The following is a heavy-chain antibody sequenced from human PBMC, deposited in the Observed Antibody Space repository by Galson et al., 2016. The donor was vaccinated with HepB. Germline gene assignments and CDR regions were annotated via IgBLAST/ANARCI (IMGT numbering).Heavy chain of an antibody. CDR2: INHVGGER. D-gene: IGHD3-22*01. CDR1: GFSFSSYW. V-gene: IGHV3-7*01. CDR3: AREFDRGFQY. Sequence: SLRLSCAASGFSFSSYWMSWVRQAPGKGLEWVANINHVGGERYYVDSVRGRFTISRDDAKNSLFLQMNSLRVDDTAVYYCAREFDRGFQYWGQGVLVTVSS. J-gene: IGHJ4*02.